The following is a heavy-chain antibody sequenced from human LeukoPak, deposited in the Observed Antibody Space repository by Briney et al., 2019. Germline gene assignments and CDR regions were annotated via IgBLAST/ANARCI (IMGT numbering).Heavy chain of an antibody. CDR1: GFIFSSYA. CDR2: ISGSGGST. CDR3: AKDPEYCSSTSCYTDY. V-gene: IGHV3-23*01. J-gene: IGHJ4*02. Sequence: GGPLRLSCAASGFIFSSYALSWFRQAPGKGLEWVSVISGSGGSTYYADSVKGRFTISRDNSKNTLYLQMNSLRAEDTAVYYCAKDPEYCSSTSCYTDYWGQGTLVTVSS. D-gene: IGHD2-2*02.